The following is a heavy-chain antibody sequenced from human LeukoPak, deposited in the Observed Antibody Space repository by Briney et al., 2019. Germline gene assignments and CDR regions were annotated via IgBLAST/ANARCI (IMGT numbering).Heavy chain of an antibody. J-gene: IGHJ4*02. V-gene: IGHV1-18*01. CDR1: GYTFTSYG. D-gene: IGHD7-27*01. CDR3: ASSATGDHADY. CDR2: ISAYNGNT. Sequence: ASVKVSCKASGYTFTSYGISWVRQAPARGLEGMGWISAYNGNTNYAQKLQGRVTMTTDTSTSTAYMELRSLRSDDTAVYYCASSATGDHADYWGQGTLVTVTS.